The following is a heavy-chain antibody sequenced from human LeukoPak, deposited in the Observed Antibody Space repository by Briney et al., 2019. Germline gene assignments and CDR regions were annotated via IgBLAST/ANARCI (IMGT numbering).Heavy chain of an antibody. CDR3: ARVFPGDSVGVGNY. J-gene: IGHJ4*02. Sequence: PGGSLRLSCAASGFTFSNYWMHWVRQAPGKGLVWVSRINSDGSTTTYADSVKGRFTISRDNAKNTLYLQMNSLRAEDTAVYYCARVFPGDSVGVGNYWGQGTLVTVSS. CDR1: GFTFSNYW. V-gene: IGHV3-74*01. D-gene: IGHD2-21*01. CDR2: INSDGSTT.